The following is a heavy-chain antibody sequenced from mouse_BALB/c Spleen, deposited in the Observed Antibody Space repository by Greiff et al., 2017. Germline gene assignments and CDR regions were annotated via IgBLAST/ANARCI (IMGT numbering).Heavy chain of an antibody. CDR2: INPYNDYT. V-gene: IGHV1S45*01. CDR1: GYTFTNHH. D-gene: IGHD2-1*01. J-gene: IGHJ4*01. Sequence: EVQLVDSGAALVRPGASVKISCKAFGYTFTNHHINWVKQRPGQGLDWIGYINPYNDYTIYNQSPKGPDPRTVDKSSSTAYMELSSLKAEDSAVEGGDSIYYGNYDAMDYWGQGTSVTVSS. CDR3: DSIYYGNYDAMDY.